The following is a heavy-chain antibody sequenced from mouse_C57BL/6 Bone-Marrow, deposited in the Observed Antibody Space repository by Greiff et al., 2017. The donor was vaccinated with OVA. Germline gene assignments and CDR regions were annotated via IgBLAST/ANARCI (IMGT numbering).Heavy chain of an antibody. Sequence: VQLQQSGAELVRPGASVKLSCKASGYTFTDYYINWVKQRPGQGLEWIARIYPGSGNTYYNEKFKGKATLTAEKSSSTAYMQLSSLTSEDSAVYFCARSYYGSSSWYFDVWGTGTTVTVSS. D-gene: IGHD1-1*01. CDR2: IYPGSGNT. J-gene: IGHJ1*03. V-gene: IGHV1-76*01. CDR3: ARSYYGSSSWYFDV. CDR1: GYTFTDYY.